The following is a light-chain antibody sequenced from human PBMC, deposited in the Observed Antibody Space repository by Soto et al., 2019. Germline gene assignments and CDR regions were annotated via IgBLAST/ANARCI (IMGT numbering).Light chain of an antibody. CDR3: QHYSTSPPFT. V-gene: IGKV3-20*01. J-gene: IGKJ2*01. CDR2: GAS. Sequence: PGERATLSCRASQGVASSSLAWYQQTPGRAPRILIYGASSRATGIPDWFTGSESGTDFTLTISRLEPEDFAVYYCQHYSTSPPFTFGQGTKLEIK. CDR1: QGVASSS.